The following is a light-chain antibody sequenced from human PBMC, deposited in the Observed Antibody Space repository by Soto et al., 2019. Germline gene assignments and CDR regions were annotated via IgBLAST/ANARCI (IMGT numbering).Light chain of an antibody. CDR2: GAS. CDR1: QSVSSN. Sequence: EIVMTQSPATLSVSPGERATLSCRASQSVSSNLAWYQQKPGQAPRLLIYGASTRDTGIPARFSGSGSGTEFTLTISSLQSEDFAVYYCQQYNSYRTFGQGTKVDIK. J-gene: IGKJ1*01. V-gene: IGKV3-15*01. CDR3: QQYNSYRT.